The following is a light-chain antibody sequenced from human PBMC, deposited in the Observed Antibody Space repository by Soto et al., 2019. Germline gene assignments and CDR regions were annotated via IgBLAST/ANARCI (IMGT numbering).Light chain of an antibody. CDR3: SSYTTTGTWV. CDR1: SSDVGGYNY. CDR2: EVS. V-gene: IGLV2-14*01. Sequence: QSALTQPASVSGSPGQSITISCTGTSSDVGGYNYVSWYQQHPGKAPKLMIYEVSNRPSGVSNRFSGSKSGNTASLTISGLQAEDEADYYCSSYTTTGTWVFGGGTKPTVL. J-gene: IGLJ3*02.